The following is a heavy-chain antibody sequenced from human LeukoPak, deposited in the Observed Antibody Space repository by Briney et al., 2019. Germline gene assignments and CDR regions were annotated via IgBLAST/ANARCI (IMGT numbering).Heavy chain of an antibody. V-gene: IGHV1-2*06. Sequence: ASVKVSCKASGYTFTGYYMHWVRQAPGQGLEWLGRINPKTGGSNYAQKFQGRVTMTRDTSISTAYMELSRLRSDDTAVYYCARDQRGARENAFDIWGQGTMVTVSS. CDR2: INPKTGGS. J-gene: IGHJ3*02. CDR1: GYTFTGYY. D-gene: IGHD3-16*01. CDR3: ARDQRGARENAFDI.